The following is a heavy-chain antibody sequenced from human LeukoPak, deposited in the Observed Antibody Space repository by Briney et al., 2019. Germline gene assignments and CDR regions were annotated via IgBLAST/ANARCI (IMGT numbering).Heavy chain of an antibody. D-gene: IGHD4-17*01. J-gene: IGHJ4*02. Sequence: KASETLSLTCAVYGGSFSGYYWSWIRQLPGKGLEWIGEINHSGSTNYSPSLKSRVTISVDTSKNQFSLKLSSVTAADTAVYYCASFYGDLRDYFDYWGQGTLVTVSS. CDR1: GGSFSGYY. CDR2: INHSGST. V-gene: IGHV4-34*01. CDR3: ASFYGDLRDYFDY.